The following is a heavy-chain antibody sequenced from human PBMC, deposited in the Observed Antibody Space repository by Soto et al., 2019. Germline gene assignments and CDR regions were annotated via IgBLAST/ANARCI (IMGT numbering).Heavy chain of an antibody. CDR1: GGSLSGYY. D-gene: IGHD2-2*01. CDR3: ARGVYCSSTTCYWGMDV. V-gene: IGHV4-34*01. Sequence: SETLSLTCAVYGGSLSGYYWSWIRQPPGKGLEWIGEINHSGSTNYNPSLKSRVTISVDTSKNQFSLKLSSVTAADTAVYYCARGVYCSSTTCYWGMDVWGQGTTVTV. CDR2: INHSGST. J-gene: IGHJ6*02.